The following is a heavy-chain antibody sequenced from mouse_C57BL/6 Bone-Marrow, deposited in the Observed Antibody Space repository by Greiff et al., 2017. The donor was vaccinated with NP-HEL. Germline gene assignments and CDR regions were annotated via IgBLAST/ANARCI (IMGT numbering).Heavy chain of an antibody. J-gene: IGHJ2*01. D-gene: IGHD1-1*01. Sequence: VQLQQSGPELVKPGASVKIPCKASGYTFTDYNMDWVKQSPGKSLEWIGDINPNNGGTIYNQKLKGKAPLTVDTSSSTAYMELRSLRSEDTAVYYFARLHYCTSRYCFDYWGQGTPLTVSS. CDR2: INPNNGGT. CDR1: GYTFTDYN. CDR3: ARLHYCTSRYCFDY. V-gene: IGHV1-18*01.